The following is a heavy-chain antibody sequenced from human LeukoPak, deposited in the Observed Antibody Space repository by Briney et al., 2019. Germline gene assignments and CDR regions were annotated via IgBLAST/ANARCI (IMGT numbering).Heavy chain of an antibody. Sequence: GGSLRLSCAASGFTFSSYEMNWVRQAPGKGLEWVSYISSSGSTIYYADSVKGRFTISRDNAKNSLYLQMNSLRAEDTAVYYCARELLAAAGSGSGNYWGQGTLVTVSS. CDR3: ARELLAAAGSGSGNY. D-gene: IGHD6-13*01. CDR1: GFTFSSYE. V-gene: IGHV3-48*03. J-gene: IGHJ4*02. CDR2: ISSSGSTI.